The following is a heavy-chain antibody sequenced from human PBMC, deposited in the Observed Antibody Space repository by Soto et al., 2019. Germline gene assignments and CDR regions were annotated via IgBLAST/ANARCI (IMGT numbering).Heavy chain of an antibody. Sequence: EVQLVESGGGLVQPGGSLRLSCVASGFSVTDIYVNWVRQAPGKGLEWVSVIYNEFTDYADSVRGRFSISTDSSKNALYLQMNSLRAEDSAVYYCVREPRYCSGGSSCIMGDAFDIWGQGTKVTVSS. CDR2: IYNEFT. CDR1: GFSVTDIY. D-gene: IGHD2-15*01. CDR3: VREPRYCSGGSSCIMGDAFDI. V-gene: IGHV3-66*01. J-gene: IGHJ3*02.